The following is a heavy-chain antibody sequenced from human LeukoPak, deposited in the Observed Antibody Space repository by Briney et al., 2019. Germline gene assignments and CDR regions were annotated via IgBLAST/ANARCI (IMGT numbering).Heavy chain of an antibody. CDR1: GYTFTSYY. D-gene: IGHD3-10*01. CDR3: ARASITMVRGVIWFGP. J-gene: IGHJ5*02. V-gene: IGHV1-46*01. Sequence: ASVKVSCKASGYTFTSYYMHWVRQAPGQGLEWMGIINPSGGSTSYAQKFQGRVTMTRDMSTSTVYMELSSLRSEDTAVYYTARASITMVRGVIWFGPWGQGTLVTVSS. CDR2: INPSGGST.